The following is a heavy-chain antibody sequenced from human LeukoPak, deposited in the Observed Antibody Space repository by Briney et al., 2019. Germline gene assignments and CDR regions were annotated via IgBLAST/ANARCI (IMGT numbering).Heavy chain of an antibody. CDR1: GFTFSTYE. J-gene: IGHJ4*02. Sequence: AGGSLRLSCAASGFTFSTYEMNWVRQAPGKGLEWVSYISSSGTMIYYADSVKGRFTISRDNAKNSLYLQMNSLRAEDTAVYYCARSQVYIEMAGSDYWGQGTLVTVSS. D-gene: IGHD6-19*01. CDR3: ARSQVYIEMAGSDY. CDR2: ISSSGTMI. V-gene: IGHV3-48*03.